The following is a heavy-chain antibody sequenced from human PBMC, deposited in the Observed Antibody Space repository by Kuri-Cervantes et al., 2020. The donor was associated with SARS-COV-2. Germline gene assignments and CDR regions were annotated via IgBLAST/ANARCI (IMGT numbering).Heavy chain of an antibody. V-gene: IGHV3-30-3*01. J-gene: IGHJ4*02. Sequence: GESLKISCAASGFTFSSYAMHWVRQAPGKGLEWVAVISYDGSNKYYADSVKGRFTISRDSSKNMLYLQMDSLRADDTAVYYCAREKLYSGSHIDYWGQGTLVTVSS. CDR1: GFTFSSYA. D-gene: IGHD1-26*01. CDR2: ISYDGSNK. CDR3: AREKLYSGSHIDY.